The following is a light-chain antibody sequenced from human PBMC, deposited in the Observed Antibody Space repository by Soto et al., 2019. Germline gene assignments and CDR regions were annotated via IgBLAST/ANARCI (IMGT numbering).Light chain of an antibody. CDR1: QSISNN. CDR3: QQCGSSPLT. V-gene: IGKV3-20*01. J-gene: IGKJ4*01. Sequence: EIVLTQSPATLCLSPGERATLSCRASQSISNNLAWYQQIPGQAPRFVIYSAFTRATGIPARFTGGGSGTDFTLTISRLEPEDFAVYYCQQCGSSPLTFGGGTKVDIK. CDR2: SAF.